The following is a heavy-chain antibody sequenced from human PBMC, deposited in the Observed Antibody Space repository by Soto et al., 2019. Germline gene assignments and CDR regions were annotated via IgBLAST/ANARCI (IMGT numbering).Heavy chain of an antibody. Sequence: PSETLSLTCTVSGGSISSGGYYWSWIRQHPGKGLEWIGYIYYSGSTYYNPSLKSRVTISVDTSKNQFSLKLSSVTAADTAVYYCARAHPILGVLAGVFNIWGKGKRVTVSS. J-gene: IGHJ3*02. D-gene: IGHD3-3*01. CDR2: IYYSGST. CDR1: GGSISSGGYY. CDR3: ARAHPILGVLAGVFNI. V-gene: IGHV4-31*02.